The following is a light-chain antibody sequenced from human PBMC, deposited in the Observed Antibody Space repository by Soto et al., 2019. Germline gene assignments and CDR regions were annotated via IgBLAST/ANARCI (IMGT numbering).Light chain of an antibody. Sequence: QSVLTQPASVSGSPGQSITISCTGTSSDVGAYNYVSWYQQHPGKAPKLMIYEVSNRPSGVPDRFSGSRSGNTASLTNSGLKAEDESDYYCITYTSSSTLVFGGGTKLTVL. CDR1: SSDVGAYNY. J-gene: IGLJ3*02. V-gene: IGLV2-14*01. CDR2: EVS. CDR3: ITYTSSSTLV.